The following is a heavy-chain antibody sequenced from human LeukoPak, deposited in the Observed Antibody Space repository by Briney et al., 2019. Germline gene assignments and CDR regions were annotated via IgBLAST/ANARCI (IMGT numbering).Heavy chain of an antibody. CDR1: GYTFTSYG. CDR3: ARQTGGQYSSGGYEDYYGMDV. J-gene: IGHJ6*02. CDR2: ISAYNGNT. Sequence: ASVNVSCNASGYTFTSYGISWVRQAPGQGLEWMGWISAYNGNTNYAQKLQGRVTMTTDTSTSTAYMELRSLRSDDTAVYYCARQTGGQYSSGGYEDYYGMDVWGQGTTVTVSS. D-gene: IGHD6-19*01. V-gene: IGHV1-18*01.